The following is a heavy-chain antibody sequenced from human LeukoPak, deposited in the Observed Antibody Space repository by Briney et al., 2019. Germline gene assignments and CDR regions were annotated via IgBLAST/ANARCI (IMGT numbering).Heavy chain of an antibody. J-gene: IGHJ3*02. V-gene: IGHV4-61*10. D-gene: IGHD2-2*02. Sequence: SETLSLTCTVSGGSISSGSYYWSWIRQPAGKGLEWIGRIYSTGSTNYNPSLKSRVTISIDTSRKQFSLKLTSVTAADTAVYYCARTGGIRSALYSGPADAFDIWGQGTMVTVSS. CDR2: IYSTGST. CDR1: GGSISSGSYY. CDR3: ARTGGIRSALYSGPADAFDI.